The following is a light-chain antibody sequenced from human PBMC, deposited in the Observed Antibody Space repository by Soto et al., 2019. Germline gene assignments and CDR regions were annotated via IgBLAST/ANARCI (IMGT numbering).Light chain of an antibody. J-gene: IGKJ4*01. Sequence: EIVLSQSPGTLSLSPGETASLSCRASQNVRGSYLAWYQQKPGQAPRLLISAASRMASGVPDRFSGSGSGTDFTLTISRLEPEDFAVYCCHQYGSSPPTFGGGTKVEIK. CDR2: AAS. CDR3: HQYGSSPPT. V-gene: IGKV3-20*01. CDR1: QNVRGSY.